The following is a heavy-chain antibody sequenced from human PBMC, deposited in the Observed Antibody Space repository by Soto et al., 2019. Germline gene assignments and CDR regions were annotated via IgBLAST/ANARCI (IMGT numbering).Heavy chain of an antibody. Sequence: QVQLVESGGGVVQPGRSLRLSCAASGFTFSNFAMHWGRQAPGKGLEWVAVISAAGSEKYFSDSVKGRFTISRDNSKNTLFLQMNSLRVDDTAVYYCTKGSEVARQELDYWGQGTLVTVSS. V-gene: IGHV3-30*18. D-gene: IGHD3-3*01. CDR2: ISAAGSEK. J-gene: IGHJ4*02. CDR1: GFTFSNFA. CDR3: TKGSEVARQELDY.